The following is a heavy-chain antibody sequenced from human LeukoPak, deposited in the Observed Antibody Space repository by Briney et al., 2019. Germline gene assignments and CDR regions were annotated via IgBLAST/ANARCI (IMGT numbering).Heavy chain of an antibody. D-gene: IGHD3-10*01. J-gene: IGHJ6*04. CDR1: GGSFSGYY. V-gene: IGHV4-34*01. Sequence: SETLSLTCAVYGGSFSGYYWSWIRQPPGKGLEWIGEINHSGGTNYNPSLKSRVTISVDTSKNQFSLKLSSVTAADTAVYYCARGRITMVRGVGGYYYYGMDVWGKGTTVTVSS. CDR3: ARGRITMVRGVGGYYYYGMDV. CDR2: INHSGGT.